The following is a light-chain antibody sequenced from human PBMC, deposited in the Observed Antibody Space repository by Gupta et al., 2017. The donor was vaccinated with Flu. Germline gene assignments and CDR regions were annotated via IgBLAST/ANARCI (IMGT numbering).Light chain of an antibody. J-gene: IGLJ3*02. Sequence: SYVLTPPPSVSLAPGQTAKVTCGGDNLEMKSVHWYQQRPGQAPLLVVYDDRHRASGSPERFSGANSGNTATLTISRLEAADEADYYCHVGDSGSDHGVFGGGTKLTVL. CDR1: NLEMKS. V-gene: IGLV3-21*02. CDR2: DDR. CDR3: HVGDSGSDHGV.